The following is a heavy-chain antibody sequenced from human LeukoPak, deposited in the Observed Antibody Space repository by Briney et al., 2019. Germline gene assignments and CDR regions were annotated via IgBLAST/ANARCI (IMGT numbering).Heavy chain of an antibody. CDR3: ASVYYYGMDV. Sequence: GGSLRLSCAASGFTFSSYGMHWVRQAPGKGLKWVAVISYDGSNKYYADSVKGRFTISRDNAKKSLYLQMNSLRAEDTAVYYCASVYYYGMDVWGQGTTVTVSS. J-gene: IGHJ6*02. CDR1: GFTFSSYG. CDR2: ISYDGSNK. V-gene: IGHV3-30*03.